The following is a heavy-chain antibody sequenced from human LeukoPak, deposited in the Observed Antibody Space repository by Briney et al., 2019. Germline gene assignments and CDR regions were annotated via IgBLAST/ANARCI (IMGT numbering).Heavy chain of an antibody. CDR3: AKDSGYCSGGSCDHRYYYYMDV. D-gene: IGHD2-15*01. CDR1: GVTFSSYG. V-gene: IGHV3-30*18. Sequence: PGGSLRLSCAASGVTFSSYGMTWVRQAPGKGLEWVAVISYDGSNKYYADSVKGRFTISRDNSKNTLYLQMNSLRAEDTAVYYCAKDSGYCSGGSCDHRYYYYMDVWGKGTAVTVSS. J-gene: IGHJ6*03. CDR2: ISYDGSNK.